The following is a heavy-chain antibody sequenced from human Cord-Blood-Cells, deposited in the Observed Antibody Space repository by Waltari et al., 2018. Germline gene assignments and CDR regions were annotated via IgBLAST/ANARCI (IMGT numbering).Heavy chain of an antibody. Sequence: QVQLQQWGAGLLKPSEPLSLTCAVYGGSFSGYYWSWIRQPPGKGLEWIGEINHRGSTNYNPSLKSRVTISVDTSKNQFSLKLSSVTAADTAVYYCARTMVVTALEGYYFDYWGQGTLVTVSS. CDR2: INHRGST. V-gene: IGHV4-34*01. J-gene: IGHJ4*02. CDR3: ARTMVVTALEGYYFDY. D-gene: IGHD2-21*02. CDR1: GGSFSGYY.